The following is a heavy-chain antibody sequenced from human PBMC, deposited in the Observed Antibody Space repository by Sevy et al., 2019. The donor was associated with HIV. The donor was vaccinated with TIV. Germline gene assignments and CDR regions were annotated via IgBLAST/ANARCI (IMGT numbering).Heavy chain of an antibody. V-gene: IGHV3-74*01. Sequence: GGSLRLSCAASGFNFSSYWMHWVRQAPGKGLEWVSRISSDGSITNYADSVKGRFTFSRDNAKNTVYLQMNSLRVEDTALYYGARAESVSTRNAMDVWGQGTTVTVSS. CDR2: ISSDGSIT. D-gene: IGHD4-17*01. CDR3: ARAESVSTRNAMDV. J-gene: IGHJ6*02. CDR1: GFNFSSYW.